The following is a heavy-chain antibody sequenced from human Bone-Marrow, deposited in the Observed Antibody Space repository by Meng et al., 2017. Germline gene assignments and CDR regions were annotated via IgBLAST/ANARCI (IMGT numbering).Heavy chain of an antibody. CDR2: FDPEDGET. V-gene: IGHV1-24*01. CDR3: ANGRAPYLIAARTVDYYYGMDV. J-gene: IGHJ6*02. CDR1: GYTLTELS. Sequence: ASVKVSCKVSGYTLTELSIHWVRQAPGKGLEWRGGFDPEDGETIYAQKFQGRVTMTEDTATDTAYMELSSLRSEDTAVYYGANGRAPYLIAARTVDYYYGMDVWGQGTMVTVSS. D-gene: IGHD6-6*01.